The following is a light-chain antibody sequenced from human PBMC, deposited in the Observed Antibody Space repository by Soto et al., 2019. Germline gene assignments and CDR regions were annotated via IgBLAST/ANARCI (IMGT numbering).Light chain of an antibody. CDR3: QQYIRWPLT. J-gene: IGKJ4*01. CDR1: QDVSSN. V-gene: IGKV3-15*01. Sequence: EMVVTQSPATLSVSPGERATLSCRARQDVSSNLAWYQQKPGQAPSLLIYGASTRATGTPARFSGSGSGTEFTLTISSLQSEDYAVYFCQQYIRWPLTFGGGTQVEI. CDR2: GAS.